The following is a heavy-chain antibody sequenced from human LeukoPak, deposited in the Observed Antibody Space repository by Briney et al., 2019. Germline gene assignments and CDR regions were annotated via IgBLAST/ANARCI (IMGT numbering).Heavy chain of an antibody. CDR1: GYTFTGYY. CDR3: ARNRIAVAGTSFDY. V-gene: IGHV1-2*02. CDR2: INPNSGGT. D-gene: IGHD6-19*01. Sequence: ASVKVSCKASGYTFTGYYMHWVRQAPGQGLEWMGWINPNSGGTNYAQKFQGRVTMTRDTSISTAYMELSRLRSDDTAVYYCARNRIAVAGTSFDYWGQGTLVTVSS. J-gene: IGHJ4*02.